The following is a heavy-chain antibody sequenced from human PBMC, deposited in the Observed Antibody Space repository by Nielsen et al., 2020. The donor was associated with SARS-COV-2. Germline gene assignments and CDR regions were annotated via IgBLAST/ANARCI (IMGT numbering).Heavy chain of an antibody. V-gene: IGHV1-46*01. J-gene: IGHJ6*03. CDR3: ARGVRFGKVLRFLENEARAYYYYMDV. CDR2: INPSGGST. Sequence: ASVKVSCKASGYTFTSYYMHWVRQAPGQGLEWMGIINPSGGSTSYAQKFQGRVTMTRDTSTSTVYMELSSLRSEDTAVYYCARGVRFGKVLRFLENEARAYYYYMDVWGKGTTVTVSS. CDR1: GYTFTSYY. D-gene: IGHD3-3*01.